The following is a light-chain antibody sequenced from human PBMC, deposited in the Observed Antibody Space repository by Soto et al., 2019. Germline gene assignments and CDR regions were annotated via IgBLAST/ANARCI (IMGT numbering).Light chain of an antibody. J-gene: IGKJ2*01. V-gene: IGKV2-30*02. Sequence: DVVMTQSPLSLPVTLGQPASISCRSSQSLVHSDGKTYLNWFQQRPGQSPRRLIYKVSNRDSGVPDRCSGSGSGTDCTLKISRVEAEDVGVYYCMQGTHWPPYTFGQGTKLEIK. CDR2: KVS. CDR1: QSLVHSDGKTY. CDR3: MQGTHWPPYT.